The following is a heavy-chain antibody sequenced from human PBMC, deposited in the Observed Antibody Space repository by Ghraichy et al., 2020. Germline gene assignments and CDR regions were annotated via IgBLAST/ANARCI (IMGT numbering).Heavy chain of an antibody. D-gene: IGHD6-13*01. CDR3: ARDTSEAGQTFDH. CDR2: ISGDGTYS. CDR1: GFTFSNDW. V-gene: IGHV3-74*01. Sequence: GGSLRLSCAASGFTFSNDWMDWVRQAPGKGLVWVSRISGDGTYSDYADSVKGRFTISRDNAKNTLFLQMHSLGAEDTAVYYCARDTSEAGQTFDHWGQGTLVTVSS. J-gene: IGHJ4*02.